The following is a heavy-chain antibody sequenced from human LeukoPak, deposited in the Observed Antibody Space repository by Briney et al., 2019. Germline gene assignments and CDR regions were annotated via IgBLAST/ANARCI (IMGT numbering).Heavy chain of an antibody. Sequence: TGGSLRLSCTASGFTFNIYHMNWVRQAPGKGLEWVSYISSGSSSIYYADSVKGRFTISRDNAKNSLYLEMNSLRAEDTAVYYCAREEYSSSWTWDYWGQGTLVTVSS. CDR2: ISSGSSSI. J-gene: IGHJ4*02. CDR1: GFTFNIYH. V-gene: IGHV3-48*01. D-gene: IGHD6-13*01. CDR3: AREEYSSSWTWDY.